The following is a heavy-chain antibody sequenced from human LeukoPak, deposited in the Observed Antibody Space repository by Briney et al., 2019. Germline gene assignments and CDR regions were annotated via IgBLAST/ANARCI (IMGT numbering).Heavy chain of an antibody. J-gene: IGHJ3*02. CDR1: GFTFSSYA. Sequence: GGSLRLSCAASGFTFSSYAMSWVRQAPGKGLEWVSAISGSGGSTYYADSVKGRLTISRDNSKNTLYLQMNSLRAEDTAVYYCAKLDSSSSYAFDIWGQGTMVTVSS. D-gene: IGHD6-6*01. CDR3: AKLDSSSSYAFDI. V-gene: IGHV3-23*01. CDR2: ISGSGGST.